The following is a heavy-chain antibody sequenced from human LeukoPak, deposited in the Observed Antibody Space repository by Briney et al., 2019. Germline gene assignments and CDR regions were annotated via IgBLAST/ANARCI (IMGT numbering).Heavy chain of an antibody. CDR2: INPSGGST. Sequence: ASVKVSCKASGYTFTSYYMHWVRQAPGQGLEWMGIINPSGGSTSYAQKFQGRVTMARDTSTSTVYMELSSLRSEDTAVYYCAREGSSRGFDYWGQGTLVTVSS. V-gene: IGHV1-46*01. CDR1: GYTFTSYY. CDR3: AREGSSRGFDY. J-gene: IGHJ4*02. D-gene: IGHD2-15*01.